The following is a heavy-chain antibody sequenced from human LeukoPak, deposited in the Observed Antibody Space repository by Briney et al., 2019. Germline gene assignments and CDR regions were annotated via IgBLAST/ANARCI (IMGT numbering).Heavy chain of an antibody. V-gene: IGHV3-23*01. Sequence: GESPRLSCAASGFTFSNYAMHWVRQAPGKGLEWVSTIDGPTFRTHYADSVMGRFTISRDNSKNTLYLQMNSIRAEDAAVYFCTTWVGAHFDFWGQGTLVTVSS. CDR3: TTWVGAHFDF. CDR2: IDGPTFRT. D-gene: IGHD1-26*01. CDR1: GFTFSNYA. J-gene: IGHJ4*02.